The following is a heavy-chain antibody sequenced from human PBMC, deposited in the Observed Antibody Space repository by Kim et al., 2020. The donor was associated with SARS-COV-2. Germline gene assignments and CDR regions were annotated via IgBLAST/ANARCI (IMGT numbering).Heavy chain of an antibody. J-gene: IGHJ4*02. D-gene: IGHD3-22*01. V-gene: IGHV1-46*01. CDR1: GYTFTSYY. Sequence: ASVKVSCKASGYTFTSYYMHWVRQAPGQGLEWMGIINPSGGSTSYAQKFQGRVTMTRDTSTSTVYMELSSLRSEDTAVYYCARVAYYYDSSGYGGNDYWGQGTLVTVSS. CDR2: INPSGGST. CDR3: ARVAYYYDSSGYGGNDY.